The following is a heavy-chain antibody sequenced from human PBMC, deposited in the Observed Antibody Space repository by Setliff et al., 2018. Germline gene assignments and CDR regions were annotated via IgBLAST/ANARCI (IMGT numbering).Heavy chain of an antibody. J-gene: IGHJ3*02. D-gene: IGHD3-10*01. V-gene: IGHV3-7*01. Sequence: GGSLRLSYAASGFTFRSYWMSWVRQAPGKGLEWVANIKKDGSIKYYLDSVKGRFTISRDNVKNSLFLQMNSLRAEDTAVYYCVKTHWDTWIRGAFDIWGQGTMVTVSS. CDR2: IKKDGSIK. CDR1: GFTFRSYW. CDR3: VKTHWDTWIRGAFDI.